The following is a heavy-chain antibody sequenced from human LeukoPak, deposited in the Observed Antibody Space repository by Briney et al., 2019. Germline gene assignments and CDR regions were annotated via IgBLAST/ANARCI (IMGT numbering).Heavy chain of an antibody. CDR1: GGSISSSSYY. CDR3: ASLPYCTNGVCYDY. J-gene: IGHJ4*02. D-gene: IGHD2-8*01. V-gene: IGHV4-39*07. CDR2: IYYSGST. Sequence: SETLSLTCTVSGGSISSSSYYWGWIRQPPGKGLEWIGSIYYSGSTYYNPSLKSRVTISVDTSKNQFSLKLSSVTAADTAVYYCASLPYCTNGVCYDYWGQGTLVTVSS.